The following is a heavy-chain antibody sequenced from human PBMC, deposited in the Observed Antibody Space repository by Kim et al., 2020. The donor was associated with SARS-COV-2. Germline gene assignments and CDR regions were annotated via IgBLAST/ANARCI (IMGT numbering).Heavy chain of an antibody. V-gene: IGHV3-21*01. Sequence: GGSLRLSCAAFGFTFSSYSMNWVRQAPGKGLEWVSSISSSSSYIYYADSVKGRFTISRDNAKNSLYLQMNSLRAEDTAVYYCARDVVAAIDYYYYGMDVWGQGTTVTVSS. D-gene: IGHD2-15*01. J-gene: IGHJ6*02. CDR1: GFTFSSYS. CDR3: ARDVVAAIDYYYYGMDV. CDR2: ISSSSSYI.